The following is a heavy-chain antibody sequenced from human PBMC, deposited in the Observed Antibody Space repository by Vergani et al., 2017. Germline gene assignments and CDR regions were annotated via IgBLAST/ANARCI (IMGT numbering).Heavy chain of an antibody. CDR2: IYYSGST. CDR1: GGSISSSSYY. Sequence: QLQLQESGPGLVKPSETLSLTCTVSGGSISSSSYYWGWIRQPPGKGLEWIGSIYYSGSTYYNPSLKSRVTISVDTSKNQFSLKLSSVTAADTAVYYCARQRDVIGFDPWGQGTLVTVSS. J-gene: IGHJ5*02. CDR3: ARQRDVIGFDP. V-gene: IGHV4-39*01. D-gene: IGHD2/OR15-2a*01.